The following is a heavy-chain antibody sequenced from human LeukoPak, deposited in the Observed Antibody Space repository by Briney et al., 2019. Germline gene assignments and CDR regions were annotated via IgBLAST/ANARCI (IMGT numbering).Heavy chain of an antibody. V-gene: IGHV4-38-2*01. CDR3: ATSEWSNNWFDP. J-gene: IGHJ5*02. CDR2: IYHSGST. D-gene: IGHD3-3*01. Sequence: KPSETLSLTCAVYGGSFSGYYWGWIRQPPGKGLEWIGSIYHSGSTYYNPSLKSRVTISVDTSKNQFSLKLSSVTAADTAVYYCATSEWSNNWFDPWGQGTLVTVSS. CDR1: GGSFSGYY.